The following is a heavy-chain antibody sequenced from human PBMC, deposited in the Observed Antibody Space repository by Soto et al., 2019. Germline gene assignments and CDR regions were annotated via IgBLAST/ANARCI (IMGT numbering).Heavy chain of an antibody. CDR3: ARSRYGSGSYRYYFDY. CDR2: IIPILGIA. Sequence: SVKVSCKASGGTFSSYTISWVRQAPGQGLEWMGRIIPILGIANYAQKFQGRVTITADKSTSTAYMELSSLRSEDTAVYYCARSRYGSGSYRYYFDYWGQGTLVTVSS. V-gene: IGHV1-69*02. CDR1: GGTFSSYT. J-gene: IGHJ4*02. D-gene: IGHD3-10*01.